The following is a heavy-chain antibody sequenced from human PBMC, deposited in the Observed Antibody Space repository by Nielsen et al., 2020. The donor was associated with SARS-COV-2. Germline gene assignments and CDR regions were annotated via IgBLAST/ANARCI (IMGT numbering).Heavy chain of an antibody. CDR2: LGTSGGNT. D-gene: IGHD1-26*01. CDR1: GFTFSDYA. Sequence: GESLKISCVASGFTFSDYAMHWVRQAPGKGLEWVSVLGTSGGNTHYADSVKGRFTISRDNSRSTVYLEINSLRAEDSAMYYCAKGGCLLGAEEIRRDLDSWGQGTLVTVSS. J-gene: IGHJ4*02. CDR3: AKGGCLLGAEEIRRDLDS. V-gene: IGHV3-23*01.